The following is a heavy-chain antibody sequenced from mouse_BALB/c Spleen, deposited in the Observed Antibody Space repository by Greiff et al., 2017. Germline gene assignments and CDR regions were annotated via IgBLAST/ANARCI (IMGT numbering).Heavy chain of an antibody. CDR1: GYTFTSYV. J-gene: IGHJ2*01. V-gene: IGHV1-14*01. D-gene: IGHD3-3*01. CDR2: IYPGNVNT. CDR3: ARSEGDGSDY. Sequence: VQLQESGPELVKPGASVKMSCKASGYTFTSYVMHWVKQKPGQGLEWIGWIYPGNVNTKYNEKFKGKATLTADKSSSTAYIQLSSLTSEDSAVYFCARSEGDGSDYWGQGTTLTVSS.